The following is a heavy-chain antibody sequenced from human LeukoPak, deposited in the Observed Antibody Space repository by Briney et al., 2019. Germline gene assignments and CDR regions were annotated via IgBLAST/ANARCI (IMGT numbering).Heavy chain of an antibody. J-gene: IGHJ4*02. Sequence: SETLSLTCTVSGGSISSSSYNWGWIRQPPWKGLEWIGSIYYSGSTYYNPSLKSRVTISVDKSKNQFSLKLSSVTAADTAVYYCARDGKRASMITVGGARPYFFDYWGQGILVTVSS. V-gene: IGHV4-39*07. CDR2: IYYSGST. D-gene: IGHD3-16*01. CDR1: GGSISSSSYN. CDR3: ARDGKRASMITVGGARPYFFDY.